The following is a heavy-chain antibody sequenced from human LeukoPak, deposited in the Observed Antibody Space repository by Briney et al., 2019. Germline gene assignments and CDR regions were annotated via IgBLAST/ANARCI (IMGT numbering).Heavy chain of an antibody. Sequence: PGRSLRLSCAASGFTFDDYAMHWVRQAPGKGLEWVSGISWNSGSIGYADSVKGRFTISRDNAKNSLYLQMNSLRAEDTAVYYCAGLYSSSWDFDYLGQGTLVTVSS. J-gene: IGHJ4*02. CDR2: ISWNSGSI. CDR1: GFTFDDYA. D-gene: IGHD6-13*01. CDR3: AGLYSSSWDFDY. V-gene: IGHV3-9*01.